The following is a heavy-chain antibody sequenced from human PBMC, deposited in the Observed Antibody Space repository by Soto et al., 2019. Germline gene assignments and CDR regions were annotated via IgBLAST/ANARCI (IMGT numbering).Heavy chain of an antibody. CDR2: IYQSGST. V-gene: IGHV4-30-2*06. CDR3: ARGDYNDYFDF. D-gene: IGHD4-4*01. Sequence: QVQLQESGPGLVKPSQTLSLTCAVSGVSINTGGYSWNWIRQSPGKALEWMGHIYQSGSTYYKPSLKGRITISVDMSNNDFSLEVTSVTPAHTAVYFCARGDYNDYFDFWGQGALVTVSS. J-gene: IGHJ4*02. CDR1: GVSINTGGYS.